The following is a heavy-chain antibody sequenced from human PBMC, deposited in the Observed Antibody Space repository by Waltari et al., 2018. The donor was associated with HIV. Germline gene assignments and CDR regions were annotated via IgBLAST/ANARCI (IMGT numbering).Heavy chain of an antibody. CDR3: ARSGLLYYYGMDV. Sequence: QVQLQQWGAGLLKPSETLSITCAVYGGSFSGYYWSWIRQPPGKGREWIGEINHSGSTDDTPSPKSRVTISVETCKNQFSLKLNSVTAADTAVYYCARSGLLYYYGMDVWGKGTTVTVCS. CDR2: INHSGST. J-gene: IGHJ6*04. CDR1: GGSFSGYY. V-gene: IGHV4-34*01.